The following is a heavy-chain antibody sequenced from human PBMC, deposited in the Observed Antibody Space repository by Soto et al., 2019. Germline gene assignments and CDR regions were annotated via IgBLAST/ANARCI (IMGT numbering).Heavy chain of an antibody. Sequence: GGSLRLSCAASGFTFSSYAMSWVRQAPGKGLEWVSAISGSGGSTYYADSVEGRFTISRDNSKNTLYLQMNSLRAEDTAVYYCAKGGPYYDFWSGYYTEDFDYWGQGTLVTVSP. CDR1: GFTFSSYA. CDR2: ISGSGGST. J-gene: IGHJ4*02. D-gene: IGHD3-3*01. V-gene: IGHV3-23*01. CDR3: AKGGPYYDFWSGYYTEDFDY.